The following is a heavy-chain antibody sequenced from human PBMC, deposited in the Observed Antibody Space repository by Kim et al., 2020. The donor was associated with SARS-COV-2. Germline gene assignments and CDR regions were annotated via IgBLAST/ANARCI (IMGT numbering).Heavy chain of an antibody. CDR1: GFIFSTYG. J-gene: IGHJ3*02. D-gene: IGHD2-2*01. V-gene: IGHV3-23*01. Sequence: GGSLRLSCAASGFIFSTYGVTWVRQAPGKGLDWVSSISGSGGTTFYADSVKGRFTISRDNSKNTLYLQMSSLGVEDTAGYYCAKGRTTTWTPDAFDIWG. CDR3: AKGRTTTWTPDAFDI. CDR2: ISGSGGTT.